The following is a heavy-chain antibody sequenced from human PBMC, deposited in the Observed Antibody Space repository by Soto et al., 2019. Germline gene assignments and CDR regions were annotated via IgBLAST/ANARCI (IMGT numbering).Heavy chain of an antibody. CDR1: GFTFSSYS. J-gene: IGHJ4*02. V-gene: IGHV3-21*01. CDR3: ARSGEAPYYFDY. Sequence: PGGSLRLSCAASGFTFSSYSMNWVRQAPGKGLEWVSSISSSSSYIYYADSVKGRFTISRDNAKNSLYLQMNSLRAEDTAVYYCARSGEAPYYFDYWGQGTLVTVSS. CDR2: ISSSSSYI. D-gene: IGHD3-10*01.